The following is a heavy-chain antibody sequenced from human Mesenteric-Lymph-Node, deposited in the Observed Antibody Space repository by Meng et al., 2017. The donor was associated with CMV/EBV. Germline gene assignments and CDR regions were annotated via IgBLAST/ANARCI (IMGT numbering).Heavy chain of an antibody. CDR2: IKQDGSEK. J-gene: IGHJ3*02. CDR3: ARLFTTTFGHSFDI. CDR1: GFTFSRYW. V-gene: IGHV3-7*01. Sequence: GESLKISCAASGFTFSRYWMGWVRQVPGKGLEWVANIKQDGSEKYYVDSVKGRFTIARDNAKNSLYMQMNSLRAEDTAVYYCARLFTTTFGHSFDIWGQGTMVTVSS. D-gene: IGHD1-14*01.